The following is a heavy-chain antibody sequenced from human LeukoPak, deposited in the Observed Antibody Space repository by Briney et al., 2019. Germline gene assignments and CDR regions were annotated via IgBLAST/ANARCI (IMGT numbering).Heavy chain of an antibody. CDR2: ISSSGSTI. D-gene: IGHD1-14*01. CDR3: ARDPEGRYFDY. Sequence: GGSLRLSCAASGSTFSDYYMSWIRQAPGKGLEWVSYISSSGSTIHYADSVKGRFTISRDNAKNSLHLQMNSLRAEDTAVYYCARDPEGRYFDYWGQGTLVTVSS. J-gene: IGHJ4*02. CDR1: GSTFSDYY. V-gene: IGHV3-11*04.